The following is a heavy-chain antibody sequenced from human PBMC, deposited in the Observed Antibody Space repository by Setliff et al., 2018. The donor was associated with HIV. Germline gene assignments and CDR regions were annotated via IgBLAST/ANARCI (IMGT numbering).Heavy chain of an antibody. Sequence: PSETLSLTCTVSGGSISSGSYYWSWIRQPAGKGLEWIGRIYTSGSTNYNPSLKSRVTISVDTSKNQFSLKVSSVNAPDAAVYFCAREDGEYTSSPRWFDPWGQGTQVTVSS. CDR1: GGSISSGSYY. J-gene: IGHJ5*02. CDR2: IYTSGST. D-gene: IGHD6-13*01. V-gene: IGHV4-61*02. CDR3: AREDGEYTSSPRWFDP.